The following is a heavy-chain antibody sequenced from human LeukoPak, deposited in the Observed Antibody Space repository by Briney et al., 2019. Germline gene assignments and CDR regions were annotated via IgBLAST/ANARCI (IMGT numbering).Heavy chain of an antibody. Sequence: GGSLRLSCAASGFTFSSYAMSWVRQAPGKGLEWVSAISGSGGSTYYADSVEGRFTISRDNSKNTLYLQMNSLRAEDTAVYYCAKVGGYCSSTSCSDYWGQGTLVTVSS. CDR3: AKVGGYCSSTSCSDY. CDR2: ISGSGGST. V-gene: IGHV3-23*01. D-gene: IGHD2-2*01. J-gene: IGHJ4*02. CDR1: GFTFSSYA.